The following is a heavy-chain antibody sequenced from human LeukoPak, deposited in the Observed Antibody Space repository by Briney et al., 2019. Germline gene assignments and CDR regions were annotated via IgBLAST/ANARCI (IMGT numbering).Heavy chain of an antibody. CDR1: GSSFNNFD. V-gene: IGHV3-30*02. CDR2: IRYDGSNK. J-gene: IGHJ4*02. D-gene: IGHD6-13*01. Sequence: GGSLRLSCAASGSSFNNFDIHWIRQAPGQGLAWVAHIRYDGSNKYYADSVKGRFTISRDNSKSTVYLQMNSLRPEDTAVYYCAKPLFAAAGLAFFDLWGQGTLVAVSS. CDR3: AKPLFAAAGLAFFDL.